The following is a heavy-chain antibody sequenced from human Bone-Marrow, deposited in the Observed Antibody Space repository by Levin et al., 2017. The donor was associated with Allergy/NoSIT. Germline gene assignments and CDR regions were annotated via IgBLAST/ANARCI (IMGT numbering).Heavy chain of an antibody. CDR1: GFSFSDYW. J-gene: IGHJ6*02. CDR3: ARAGYGSSYGMDV. V-gene: IGHV3-74*01. CDR2: IGTDGTTK. Sequence: GGSLRLSCSASGFSFSDYWIHWVRQPPGKGLLWVSRIGTDGTTKVYADSVKGRFTISRDNAKDILYLQMNTLRAEDTAIYYCARAGYGSSYGMDVWGQGTTVTVSS. D-gene: IGHD6-13*01.